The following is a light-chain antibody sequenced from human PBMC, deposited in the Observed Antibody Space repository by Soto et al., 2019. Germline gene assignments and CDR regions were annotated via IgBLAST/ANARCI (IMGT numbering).Light chain of an antibody. CDR1: QRINDW. V-gene: IGKV1-5*01. J-gene: IGKJ1*01. Sequence: GDRVIVTCRASQRINDWLAWYQQKPGKAPKLLIYDASTLESGVPSRFSGTASGTEFTLTINSLQPDDFATYYCLQYNSLWTFGQGTKADIK. CDR2: DAS. CDR3: LQYNSLWT.